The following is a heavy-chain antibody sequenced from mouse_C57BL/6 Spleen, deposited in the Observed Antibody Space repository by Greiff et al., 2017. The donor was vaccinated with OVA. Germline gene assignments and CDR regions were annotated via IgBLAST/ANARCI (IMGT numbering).Heavy chain of an antibody. CDR2: IDPSDSYT. CDR1: GYTFTSYW. D-gene: IGHD1-1*01. Sequence: VQLQQPGAELVKPGASVKLSCKASGYTFTSYWMQWVKQRPGQGLEWIGEIDPSDSYTNYNQKFKGKATLTVDTSSSTAYMQLSSLTYEDSAVYYCARHITTVGYFDVWGTGTTVTVSS. V-gene: IGHV1-50*01. J-gene: IGHJ1*03. CDR3: ARHITTVGYFDV.